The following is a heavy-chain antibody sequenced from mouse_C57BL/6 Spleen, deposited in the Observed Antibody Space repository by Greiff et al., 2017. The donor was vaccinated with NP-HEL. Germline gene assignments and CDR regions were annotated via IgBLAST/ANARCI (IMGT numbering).Heavy chain of an antibody. CDR1: GYSITSGYY. D-gene: IGHD1-2*01. V-gene: IGHV3-6*01. CDR3: ARGDSLRQGFAY. J-gene: IGHJ3*01. CDR2: ISYDGSN. Sequence: EVQLQESGPGLVKPSQSLSLTCSVTGYSITSGYYWNWIRQFPGNKLEWMGYISYDGSNNYNPSLKNRISITRDTSKNQFFLKLNSVTTEDTATYYCARGDSLRQGFAYWGQGTLVTVSA.